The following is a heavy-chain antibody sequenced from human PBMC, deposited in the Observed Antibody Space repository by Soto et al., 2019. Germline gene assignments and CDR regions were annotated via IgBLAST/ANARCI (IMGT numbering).Heavy chain of an antibody. CDR1: GGTFSSYA. D-gene: IGHD3-3*01. Sequence: ASVKVSCKASGGTFSSYAISWVRQAPGQGLEWMGGIIPIFGTANYAQKFQGRVTITADESTSTAYMELSSLRSEDTAVYYCARDFADYDFWSGKFSGYYYGMDVWGQGTTVTVSS. CDR2: IIPIFGTA. CDR3: ARDFADYDFWSGKFSGYYYGMDV. V-gene: IGHV1-69*13. J-gene: IGHJ6*02.